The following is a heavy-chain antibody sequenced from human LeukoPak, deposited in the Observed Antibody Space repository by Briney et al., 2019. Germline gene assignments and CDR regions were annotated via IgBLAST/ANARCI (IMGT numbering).Heavy chain of an antibody. J-gene: IGHJ4*02. CDR3: AREGGDY. CDR2: ISYSGSR. D-gene: IGHD1-26*01. CDR1: GGSISSADYY. V-gene: IGHV4-30-4*08. Sequence: PSETLSLTCTVSGGSISSADYYWSWIRQPPGKGLEWIGYISYSGSRYYNPSLKSRISISVDTSKNQFSLKLSSVTAADTAVYYCAREGGDYWGQGTLVTVSS.